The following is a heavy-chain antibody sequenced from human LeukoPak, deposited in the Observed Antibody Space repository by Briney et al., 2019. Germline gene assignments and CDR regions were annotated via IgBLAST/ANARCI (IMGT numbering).Heavy chain of an antibody. CDR1: GYTFRSYG. D-gene: IGHD3-22*01. CDR3: ARETEDYYESSSYYAPFDS. V-gene: IGHV1-18*01. Sequence: ASVKVSCKASGYTFRSYGSSWVRQAPGQGLEWMGWISDFNGNKNYAQKFQGRVTMTTDTSTSTAYMELRSLRSDDTAAYYCARETEDYYESSSYYAPFDSWGQGTLVTVSS. J-gene: IGHJ4*02. CDR2: ISDFNGNK.